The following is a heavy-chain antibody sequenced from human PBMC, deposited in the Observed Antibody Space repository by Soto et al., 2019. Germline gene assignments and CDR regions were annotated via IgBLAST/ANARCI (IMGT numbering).Heavy chain of an antibody. D-gene: IGHD2-2*01. CDR3: ARAEVIVVVPAATRGEPLSLFDP. CDR2: IYYSGST. J-gene: IGHJ5*02. CDR1: GGSISSGGYY. V-gene: IGHV4-31*03. Sequence: QVQLQESGPGLVKPSQTLSLTCTVSGGSISSGGYYWSWIRQHPGKGLEWIGYIYYSGSTYYNPSLKSRVTISVDTSKNPFSLKLSSLSAADTAVYYCARAEVIVVVPAATRGEPLSLFDPWGQGTLVTVSS.